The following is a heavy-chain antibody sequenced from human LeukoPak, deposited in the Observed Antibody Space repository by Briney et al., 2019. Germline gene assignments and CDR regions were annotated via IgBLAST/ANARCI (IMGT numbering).Heavy chain of an antibody. D-gene: IGHD3-10*01. Sequence: SETLSLTCTVSGGSISSSSYYWGWIRQPPGKGLEWIGSIYYSGSTYYNPSLKSRVTISVDTSKNQFSLKLSSVTAADTAVYYCARCSMDRGVRFDPWGQGTLVTVSS. CDR3: ARCSMDRGVRFDP. CDR2: IYYSGST. V-gene: IGHV4-39*07. J-gene: IGHJ5*02. CDR1: GGSISSSSYY.